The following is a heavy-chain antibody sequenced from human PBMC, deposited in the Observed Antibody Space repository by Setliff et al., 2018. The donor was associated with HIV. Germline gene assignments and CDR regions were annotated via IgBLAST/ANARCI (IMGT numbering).Heavy chain of an antibody. CDR2: MNPNSGNT. CDR1: GYTFTSYD. J-gene: IGHJ4*02. Sequence: ASVKVSCKASGYTFTSYDVNWVRQAPGQGLEWMGWMNPNSGNTGYAQNFQGRVTMTRDTSISTAYMELSSLRSEDTAVYYCARFSYGSVWPETDYWGQGTLVTV. V-gene: IGHV1-8*01. CDR3: ARFSYGSVWPETDY. D-gene: IGHD6-25*01.